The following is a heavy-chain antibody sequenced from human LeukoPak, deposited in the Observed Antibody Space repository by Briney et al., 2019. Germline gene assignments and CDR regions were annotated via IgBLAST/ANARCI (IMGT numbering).Heavy chain of an antibody. V-gene: IGHV3-23*01. CDR1: GFTFRSFA. Sequence: GGSLRLSCEASGFTFRSFAMSWVRQAPGRGLEWVSSIDGSGGGTYYADSVKDHFTISRDNSKNTLYLQMNSLRAEDTAVYYCAKHLSPGSSSGWSDYWGQGTLVTVSS. D-gene: IGHD6-19*01. CDR3: AKHLSPGSSSGWSDY. J-gene: IGHJ4*02. CDR2: IDGSGGGT.